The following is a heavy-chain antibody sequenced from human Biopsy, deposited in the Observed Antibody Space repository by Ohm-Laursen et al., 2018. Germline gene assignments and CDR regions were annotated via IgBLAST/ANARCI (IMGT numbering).Heavy chain of an antibody. J-gene: IGHJ6*02. CDR1: GYSVTNDYY. CDR2: IYYDGIT. V-gene: IGHV4-38-2*02. Sequence: SDTLSLTWSVSGYSVTNDYYWGWIRQPPGKGLEWIGNIYYDGITYYNPSLKSRVAMSVDTSKNQFPLRFTSGTAADTAVYYCARVAGGYAYYYGMDVWGQGTTVIVSS. D-gene: IGHD5-12*01. CDR3: ARVAGGYAYYYGMDV.